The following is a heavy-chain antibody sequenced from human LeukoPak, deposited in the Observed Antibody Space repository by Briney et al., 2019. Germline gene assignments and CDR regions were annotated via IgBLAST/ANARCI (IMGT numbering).Heavy chain of an antibody. CDR1: GGSISSHY. V-gene: IGHV4-59*11. Sequence: SETLSLTSTVSGGSISSHYWSWIRQPPGKGLEWIGYIYYSGSTNYNPSLKSRVTISVDTSKNQFSLKLSAVTAADTAVYYCARDFRRWGQGTLVTVSS. CDR2: IYYSGST. CDR3: ARDFRR. J-gene: IGHJ4*02.